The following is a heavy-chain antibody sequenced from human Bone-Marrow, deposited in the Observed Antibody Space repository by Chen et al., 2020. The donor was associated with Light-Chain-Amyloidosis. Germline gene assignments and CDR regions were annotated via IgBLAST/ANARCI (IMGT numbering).Heavy chain of an antibody. CDR3: ARGEAGYSYGISLDP. V-gene: IGHV4-39*07. Sequence: QLQLQESGPRLVKSSGTLSLTCTVSGGSIMSSSNFWGWLRQAPGKGLEWIGSIYYSGNTYMNSSLKNRVAMSVDTSNNQFSLKLSSVTAADTAVYYCARGEAGYSYGISLDPWGQGTLVTVSS. CDR1: GGSIMSSSNF. J-gene: IGHJ5*02. D-gene: IGHD5-18*01. CDR2: IYYSGNT.